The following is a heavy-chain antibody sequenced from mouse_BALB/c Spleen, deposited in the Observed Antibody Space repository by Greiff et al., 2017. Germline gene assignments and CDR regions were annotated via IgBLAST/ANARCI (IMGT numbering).Heavy chain of an antibody. D-gene: IGHD2-1*01. Sequence: EVMLVESGPSLVKPSQTLFLTCSVTGDSITSGYWNWIRKFPGNKLEYMGYISYSGSTYYNPSLKSRISITRDTSKNQYYLQLNSVTTEDTATYYCARYYGKAYYFDYWGQGTTLTVSS. V-gene: IGHV3-8*02. CDR3: ARYYGKAYYFDY. CDR1: GDSITSGY. J-gene: IGHJ2*01. CDR2: ISYSGST.